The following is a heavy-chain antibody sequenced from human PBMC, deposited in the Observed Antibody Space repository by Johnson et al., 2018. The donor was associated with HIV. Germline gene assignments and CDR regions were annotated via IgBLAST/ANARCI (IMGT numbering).Heavy chain of an antibody. D-gene: IGHD3-22*01. Sequence: VQLVESGGGLVQPGGSLRLSCAASGFTVSSNYMSWVRQAPGKGLEWVGRIKSKTDDGPTDYAASVKGRFIISRDDSKNSLYLQMNSLKTEDAAVYYCARCYYDSGGYADAFDIWGQGTMVTVSS. CDR2: IKSKTDDGPT. J-gene: IGHJ3*02. V-gene: IGHV3-72*01. CDR1: GFTVSSNY. CDR3: ARCYYDSGGYADAFDI.